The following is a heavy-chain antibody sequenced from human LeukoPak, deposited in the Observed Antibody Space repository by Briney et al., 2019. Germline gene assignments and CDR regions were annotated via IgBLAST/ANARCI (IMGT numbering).Heavy chain of an antibody. CDR1: GYSISSGYY. CDR3: ASGVLYVVAAQDY. D-gene: IGHD2-15*01. J-gene: IGHJ4*02. Sequence: SETLSLTCTVSGYSISSGYYWGWIRQPPGKGLEWIGSIYHSGSTYYNPSLKSRVTISVDTSKNQFSLKLSSVTAADTAVYYCASGVLYVVAAQDYWGQGTLVTVSS. V-gene: IGHV4-38-2*02. CDR2: IYHSGST.